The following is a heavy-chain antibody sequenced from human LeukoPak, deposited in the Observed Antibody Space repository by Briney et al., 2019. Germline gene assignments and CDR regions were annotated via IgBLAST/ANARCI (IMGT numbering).Heavy chain of an antibody. Sequence: PGGSLRLSCAASGFTFSGYYMSWIRQAPGKGLEWVSYISGSGSTIYYADSVKGRFTISRDNVKNSLYLQMNSLRAEDTAVYYCARRAGAYSHPYDYWGQGTLVTVSS. CDR3: ARRAGAYSHPYDY. D-gene: IGHD4/OR15-4a*01. J-gene: IGHJ4*02. V-gene: IGHV3-11*04. CDR1: GFTFSGYY. CDR2: ISGSGSTI.